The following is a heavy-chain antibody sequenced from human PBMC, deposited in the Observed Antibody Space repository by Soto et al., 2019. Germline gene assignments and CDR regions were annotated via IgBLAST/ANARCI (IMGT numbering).Heavy chain of an antibody. V-gene: IGHV1-3*01. CDR2: INAANGDT. CDR1: GYTFTSYG. CDR3: VRRHVSATGIDWFDP. D-gene: IGHD6-13*01. Sequence: ASVKVSCTASGYTFTSYGIHWVRQAPGQRLEWMGWINAANGDTKYSPKFQGRVTITRDTSASTTYMELSSLRSEDTAVYYCVRRHVSATGIDWFDPWGQGTLVTAPQ. J-gene: IGHJ5*02.